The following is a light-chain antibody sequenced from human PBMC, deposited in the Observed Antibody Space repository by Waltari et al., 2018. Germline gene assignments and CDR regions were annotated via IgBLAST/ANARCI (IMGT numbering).Light chain of an antibody. V-gene: IGKV3-15*01. CDR3: QHSDT. Sequence: EIVMTQSPGTLSVSPGEKATLSCRASQSVSGNLAWYQQKPGQSPRLLIYGASTRATGIPARFSGSGSGTDFTLTISSLQSEDFAVYYCQHSDTFGQGTKLEIK. CDR2: GAS. CDR1: QSVSGN. J-gene: IGKJ2*01.